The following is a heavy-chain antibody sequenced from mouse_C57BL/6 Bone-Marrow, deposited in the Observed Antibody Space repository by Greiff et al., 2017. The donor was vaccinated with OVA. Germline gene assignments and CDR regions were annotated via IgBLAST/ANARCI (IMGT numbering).Heavy chain of an antibody. V-gene: IGHV5-9-1*02. J-gene: IGHJ4*01. D-gene: IGHD1-1*01. CDR2: ISSGGDYI. Sequence: EVMLVESGEGLVKPGGSLKLSCAASGFTFSSYAMSWVRQTPEKRLEWVAYISSGGDYIYYADTVKGRFTISRDNARNTLYLQMSSLKSEDTAMYYCTRGGIYYYGSSYYAMDYWGQGTSVTVSS. CDR1: GFTFSSYA. CDR3: TRGGIYYYGSSYYAMDY.